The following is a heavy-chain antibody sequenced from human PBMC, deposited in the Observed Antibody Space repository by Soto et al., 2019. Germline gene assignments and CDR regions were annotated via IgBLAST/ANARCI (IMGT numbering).Heavy chain of an antibody. CDR3: ASDLSGRADV. CDR1: GFTFSRFG. V-gene: IGHV3-30*03. CDR2: ISYDGGNQ. Sequence: PGGSLRLSCAASGFTFSRFGMHWVRQAPGKGLEWVALISYDGGNQYYGDSARGRFTISRDNAKNTLYLQMNSLRVEDTAVYYCASDLSGRADVWGQGTTVTVSS. J-gene: IGHJ6*02. D-gene: IGHD3-10*01.